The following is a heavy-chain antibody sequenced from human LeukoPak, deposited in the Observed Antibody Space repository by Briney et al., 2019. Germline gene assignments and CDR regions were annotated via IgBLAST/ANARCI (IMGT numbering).Heavy chain of an antibody. CDR2: IWYDGSNK. V-gene: IGHV3-33*08. CDR1: GFTFSSYG. Sequence: PGRSLRLSCAASGFTFSSYGMHWVRQAPGKGLEWVAVIWYDGSNKYYADSVKGRFTISRDNSKNTLYLQMNSLRAEDTAVYYCARDRGPSIYYYYYGMDVWGQGTTVTVSS. J-gene: IGHJ6*02. CDR3: ARDRGPSIYYYYYGMDV. D-gene: IGHD2-2*01.